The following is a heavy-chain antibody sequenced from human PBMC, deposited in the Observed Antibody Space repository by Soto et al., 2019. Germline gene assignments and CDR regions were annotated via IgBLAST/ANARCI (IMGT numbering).Heavy chain of an antibody. CDR3: AKDTGGVYDSSGYYPYYYYYGMDV. V-gene: IGHV3-23*01. CDR1: GFTFSSYA. CDR2: ISGSGGST. D-gene: IGHD3-22*01. J-gene: IGHJ6*02. Sequence: PGGSLRLSCAASGFTFSSYAMSWVRQAPGKGLEWVSAISGSGGSTYYADSVKGRFTISRDNSKNTLYLQMNSLRAEDTAVYYCAKDTGGVYDSSGYYPYYYYYGMDVWGQGTTVTVSS.